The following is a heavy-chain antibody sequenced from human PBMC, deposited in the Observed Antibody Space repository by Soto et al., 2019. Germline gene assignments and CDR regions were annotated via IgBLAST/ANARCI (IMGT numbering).Heavy chain of an antibody. V-gene: IGHV3-30*04. Sequence: GGSLRLSCEASGFAIRSNAIHWVRQAPGKGLEWVAVISFEGSYKYYADSVKGRFTVSRDDSKNTVSLQMDSLTGEDSALYYCVRAAGIAAAGSSQGVLWGQGTLVTVSS. CDR2: ISFEGSYK. CDR1: GFAIRSNA. D-gene: IGHD6-13*01. CDR3: VRAAGIAAAGSSQGVL. J-gene: IGHJ4*02.